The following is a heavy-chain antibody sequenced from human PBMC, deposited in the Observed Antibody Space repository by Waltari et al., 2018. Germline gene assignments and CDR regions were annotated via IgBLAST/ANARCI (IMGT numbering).Heavy chain of an antibody. V-gene: IGHV3-23*01. CDR2: VSVSSRNT. J-gene: IGHJ4*02. D-gene: IGHD2-21*02. Sequence: EVQLLESGGGLEQPGGSLRLSCAVSGFTFSTYAMSWVRQAPGKGLEWVSCVSVSSRNTYYADSVKGRFSISRDSSKSTLYLQMNSLRAEDTAVYYCTRGATGDCNAPSDYWGQGTLVTVSS. CDR3: TRGATGDCNAPSDY. CDR1: GFTFSTYA.